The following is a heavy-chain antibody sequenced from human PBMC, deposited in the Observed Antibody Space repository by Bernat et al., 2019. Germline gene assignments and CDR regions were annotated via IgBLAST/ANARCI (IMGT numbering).Heavy chain of an antibody. CDR2: INSDGSST. CDR3: ARVDGFREFHYYYYYMDV. Sequence: EVQLVESGGGLVQPGGSLRLSCAASGFTFSSYWMHWVRQAPGKGLVWVSRINSDGSSTSYADSVKGRFTISRDNAKNTLYLQMNSLRAEDMAVYYCARVDGFREFHYYYYYMDVWGKGTTVTVSS. V-gene: IGHV3-74*01. D-gene: IGHD3-10*01. CDR1: GFTFSSYW. J-gene: IGHJ6*03.